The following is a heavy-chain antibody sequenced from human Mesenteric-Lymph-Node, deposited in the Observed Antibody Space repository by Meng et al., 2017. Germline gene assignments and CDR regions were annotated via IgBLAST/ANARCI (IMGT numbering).Heavy chain of an antibody. CDR1: GGSVSSGSYY. CDR3: ASWVGATKFDY. V-gene: IGHV4-61*01. J-gene: IGHJ4*02. CDR2: IYYSGNT. D-gene: IGHD1-26*01. Sequence: QVPLQESGPGLVRPSETLSLTCTVSGGSVSSGSYYWTWIRQPPGKGLEWIGYIYYSGNTNYNPSLKSRVTISVDTSKNQFSLNLSSVTAADTAIYYCASWVGATKFDYWGQGTLVTVSS.